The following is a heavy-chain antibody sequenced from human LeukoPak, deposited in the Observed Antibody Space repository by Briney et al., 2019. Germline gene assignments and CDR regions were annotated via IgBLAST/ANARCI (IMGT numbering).Heavy chain of an antibody. CDR1: GFTFSSYA. J-gene: IGHJ4*02. V-gene: IGHV4-31*02. Sequence: LRLSCAASGFTFSSYAMSWIRQRPGQGLEWIGCIYHSGNTYYNPSLKSRLTMSVDTSKNQFSLKLSSVTAADTAVYYCARDVLRYYFDSWGQGTLVTVSS. CDR2: IYHSGNT. D-gene: IGHD2-8*02. CDR3: ARDVLRYYFDS.